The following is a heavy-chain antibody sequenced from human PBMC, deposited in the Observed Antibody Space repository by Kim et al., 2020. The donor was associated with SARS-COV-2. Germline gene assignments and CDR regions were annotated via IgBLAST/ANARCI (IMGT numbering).Heavy chain of an antibody. Sequence: SETLSLTCAVYGGSFSGYYWSWIRQPPGKGLEWIWEINHSGSTNYNPSLKSRVTISVDTSKNQFSLKLSSVTAADTAVYYCARGLGYCSGGSRKGCWFDPWGQGTLVTVSS. CDR2: INHSGST. D-gene: IGHD2-15*01. CDR1: GGSFSGYY. CDR3: ARGLGYCSGGSRKGCWFDP. J-gene: IGHJ5*02. V-gene: IGHV4-34*01.